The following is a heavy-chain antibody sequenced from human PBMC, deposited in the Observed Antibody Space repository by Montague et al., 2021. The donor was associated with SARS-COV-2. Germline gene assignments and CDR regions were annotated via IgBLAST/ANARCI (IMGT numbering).Heavy chain of an antibody. J-gene: IGHJ4*02. Sequence: SETLSLTCTVSGGSISRYYWSWIRQSPGQGLEWIANISESGSPXXXPSLSSRVTVSVDTSKSQFSLKLTSVTAADTALYYCARHRIYLGESWWGEGTLSPSPQ. D-gene: IGHD3-16*01. CDR1: GGSISRYY. CDR3: ARHRIYLGESW. CDR2: ISESGSP. V-gene: IGHV4-59*08.